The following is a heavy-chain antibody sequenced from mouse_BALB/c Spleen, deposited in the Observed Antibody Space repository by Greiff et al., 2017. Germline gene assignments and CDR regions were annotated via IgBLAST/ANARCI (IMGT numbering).Heavy chain of an antibody. Sequence: EVRRVESGGGLVQPGGSLRLSCATSGFTFTDYYMSWVRQPPGKALEWLGFIRNKANGYTTEYSASVKGRFTISRDNSQSILYLQMNTLRAEDSATYYCARDSGNYGAMDYWGQGTSVTVSS. J-gene: IGHJ4*01. CDR3: ARDSGNYGAMDY. CDR2: IRNKANGYTT. D-gene: IGHD2-1*01. V-gene: IGHV7-3*02. CDR1: GFTFTDYY.